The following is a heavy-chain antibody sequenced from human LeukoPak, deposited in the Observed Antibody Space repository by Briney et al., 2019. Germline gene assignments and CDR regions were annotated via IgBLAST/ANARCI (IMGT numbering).Heavy chain of an antibody. V-gene: IGHV3-30*18. Sequence: GGSLRLSCAASGFTFSSYWMSWVRQAPGKGLEWVAVISYDGSNKYYADSVKGRFTISRDNSKNTLYLQMNSLRAEDTAVYYCAKEGGGSSSWYYYYGMDVWGQGTTVTVSS. J-gene: IGHJ6*02. CDR3: AKEGGGSSSWYYYYGMDV. D-gene: IGHD6-13*01. CDR1: GFTFSSYW. CDR2: ISYDGSNK.